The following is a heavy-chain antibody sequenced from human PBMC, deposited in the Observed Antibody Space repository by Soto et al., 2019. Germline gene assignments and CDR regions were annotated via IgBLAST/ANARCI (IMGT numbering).Heavy chain of an antibody. CDR3: ARGRARRIRTSCSFDS. CDR2: TTHNGSS. CDR1: GGSFSGYQ. V-gene: IGHV4-34*01. J-gene: IGHJ4*02. Sequence: QVQLQQWGAGLLKPSETLSLTCAVYGGSFSGYQWTWIRQSPGKGLEWIGETTHNGSSNSNPSLKSRVTISADTSKKQFSLKMFSVTAADTAVYYCARGRARRIRTSCSFDSWGQGSLVTVSS. D-gene: IGHD2-15*01.